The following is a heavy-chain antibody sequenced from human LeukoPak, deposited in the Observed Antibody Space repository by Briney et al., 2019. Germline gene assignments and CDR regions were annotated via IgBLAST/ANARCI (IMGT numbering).Heavy chain of an antibody. J-gene: IGHJ6*02. V-gene: IGHV3-30*18. Sequence: GGSLRLSCAASGFIFSNYDMHWVRQAPGKGLEWLAVISYDGSAKYYADAVKGRFTVSRDNSKNTLYLQMDSLRAEDTAVFYCAKDAYSGRLSSHNYGMDVWGQGTTVTVS. CDR3: AKDAYSGRLSSHNYGMDV. D-gene: IGHD1-26*01. CDR2: ISYDGSAK. CDR1: GFIFSNYD.